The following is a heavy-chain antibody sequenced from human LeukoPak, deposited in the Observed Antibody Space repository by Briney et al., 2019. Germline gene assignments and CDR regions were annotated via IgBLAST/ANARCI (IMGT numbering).Heavy chain of an antibody. D-gene: IGHD2-2*01. Sequence: SGGSLRLSCAASGITFSSYAMHWVRQAPGKGLEWVAVISYDGSNKYYADSVKGRFTISRDNSKNTLYLQMNSLRAEDTAVYYCAKPVVPAAPLDKNWFDPWGQGTLVTVSS. CDR3: AKPVVPAAPLDKNWFDP. CDR1: GITFSSYA. CDR2: ISYDGSNK. V-gene: IGHV3-30*04. J-gene: IGHJ5*02.